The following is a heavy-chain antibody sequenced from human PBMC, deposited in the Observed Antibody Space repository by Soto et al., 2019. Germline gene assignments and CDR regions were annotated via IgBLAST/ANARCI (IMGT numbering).Heavy chain of an antibody. J-gene: IGHJ6*03. Sequence: EVQLVESGGGLVQPGGSLRLSCAASGFTFISYSMNWVRQAPGKGLEWVSYISSSSSTIYYADSVKGRFTISRDNAKNSLYLQMNSLRAEDTAVYYCERRYSGYGSYYYYMDVWGKGTTVTVSS. CDR2: ISSSSSTI. CDR1: GFTFISYS. D-gene: IGHD5-12*01. V-gene: IGHV3-48*01. CDR3: ERRYSGYGSYYYYMDV.